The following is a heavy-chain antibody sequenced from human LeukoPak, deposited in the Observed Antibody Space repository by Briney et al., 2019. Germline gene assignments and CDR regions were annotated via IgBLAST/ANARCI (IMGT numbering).Heavy chain of an antibody. D-gene: IGHD3-10*01. CDR2: ISSSGSTI. CDR1: GFTFSDYY. Sequence: GGPLRLSCAASGFTFSDYYMSWIRQAPGKGLEWVSYISSSGSTIYYADSVKGRFTISRDNAKNSLYLQMNSLRAEDTAVYYCAREIASGSRAIDYWGQGTLVTVSS. J-gene: IGHJ4*02. CDR3: AREIASGSRAIDY. V-gene: IGHV3-11*01.